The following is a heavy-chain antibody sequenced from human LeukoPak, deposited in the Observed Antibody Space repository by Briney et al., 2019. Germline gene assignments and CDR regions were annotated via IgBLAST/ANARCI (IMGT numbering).Heavy chain of an antibody. D-gene: IGHD1-1*01. V-gene: IGHV3-23*01. CDR2: ISGSGGST. CDR3: AKGNWRYFDY. CDR1: GFTFSGYS. J-gene: IGHJ4*02. Sequence: GGSLRLSCAASGFTFSGYSMNWVGQAPGKGLEWVSAISGSGGSTYYADSVKGRFTISRDNSKNTLYLQMNSLGADDTAVYYCAKGNWRYFDYWGQGTLVTVSS.